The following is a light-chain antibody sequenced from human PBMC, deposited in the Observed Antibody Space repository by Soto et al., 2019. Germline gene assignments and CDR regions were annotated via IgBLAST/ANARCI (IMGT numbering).Light chain of an antibody. CDR1: SSDIGAYNY. V-gene: IGLV2-14*01. Sequence: QSVLTQPASVSGSPGQSITISCIGSSSDIGAYNYVSWYQQHPGKAPKLMIYEVSNRPSGVSNRFSGSKSGNTASLTISGLQAEDEADYYCSSYTSSSTLVFGGGTKVTVL. CDR2: EVS. CDR3: SSYTSSSTLV. J-gene: IGLJ3*02.